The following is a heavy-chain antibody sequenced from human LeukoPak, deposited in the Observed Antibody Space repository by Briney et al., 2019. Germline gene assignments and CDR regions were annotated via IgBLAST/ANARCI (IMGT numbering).Heavy chain of an antibody. V-gene: IGHV1-69*05. D-gene: IGHD4-17*01. J-gene: IGHJ4*02. Sequence: ASVKVSCKASGGTFSSYAISWVRQAPGQGLEWMGRIIPIFGTANYAQKFQGRVTITTDESTSTAYMELSSLRPEDTAVYYCARDYGDFRFDYWGQGTLVTVSS. CDR2: IIPIFGTA. CDR3: ARDYGDFRFDY. CDR1: GGTFSSYA.